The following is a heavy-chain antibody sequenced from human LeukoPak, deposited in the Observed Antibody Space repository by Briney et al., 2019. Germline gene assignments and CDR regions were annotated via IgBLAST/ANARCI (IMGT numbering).Heavy chain of an antibody. D-gene: IGHD3-3*01. CDR2: ISAYNGNT. J-gene: IGHJ6*03. CDR3: ARGGGDDLWSGYPSYYYYMDV. Sequence: ASVKVSCKASGYTFTSYGISWVRQAPGQGLEWMGWISAYNGNTNYAQKLQGRVTMTTDTSTSTAYMELRSLRSDDTAVYYCARGGGDDLWSGYPSYYYYMDVWGKGTTVPVSS. CDR1: GYTFTSYG. V-gene: IGHV1-18*01.